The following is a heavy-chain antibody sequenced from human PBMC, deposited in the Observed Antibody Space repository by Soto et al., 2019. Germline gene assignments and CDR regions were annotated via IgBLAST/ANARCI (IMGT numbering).Heavy chain of an antibody. D-gene: IGHD3-3*01. CDR2: IYYSGST. V-gene: IGHV4-59*01. CDR1: GGSISSYY. Sequence: SETLSLTCTVSGGSISSYYWSWIRQPPGKGLEWIGYIYYSGSTNYNPSLKSRVTISVDTSKNQFSLKLSSVTAADTAVYYCARDNPYYVFWSGPIGTGMDVWGQGTTVTVSS. J-gene: IGHJ6*02. CDR3: ARDNPYYVFWSGPIGTGMDV.